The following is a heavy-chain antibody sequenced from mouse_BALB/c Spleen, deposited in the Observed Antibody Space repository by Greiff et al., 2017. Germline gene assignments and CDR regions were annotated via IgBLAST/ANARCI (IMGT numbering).Heavy chain of an antibody. D-gene: IGHD2-4*01. V-gene: IGHV1-67*01. CDR1: GYTFTDYA. CDR3: ARSMGLRRGAMDY. J-gene: IGHJ4*01. Sequence: VQLVESGPEVVRPGVSVKISCKGSGYTFTDYAMHWVKQSHAKSLEWIGVISTYNGNTNYNQKFKGKATMTVDKSSSTASMELARLTSEDSAIYYCARSMGLRRGAMDYWGQGTSVTVSS. CDR2: ISTYNGNT.